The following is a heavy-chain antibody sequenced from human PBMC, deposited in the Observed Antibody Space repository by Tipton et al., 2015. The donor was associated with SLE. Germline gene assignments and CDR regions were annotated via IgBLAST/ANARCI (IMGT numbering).Heavy chain of an antibody. CDR3: ARELIPLYGMDV. J-gene: IGHJ6*02. Sequence: SLRLSCAASGFTFSNYAMHWVRQAPGKGLEWVAVISYDGSNKYYADSVKGRFTISRDSSKNTLYLQMNSLRAEDTAVYYCARELIPLYGMDVWGQGTTVTVSS. D-gene: IGHD3-16*01. V-gene: IGHV3-30*04. CDR2: ISYDGSNK. CDR1: GFTFSNYA.